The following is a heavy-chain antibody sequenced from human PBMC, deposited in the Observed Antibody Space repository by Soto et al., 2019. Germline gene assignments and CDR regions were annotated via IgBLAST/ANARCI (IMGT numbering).Heavy chain of an antibody. CDR3: ARGYYYDSSGESPGDYYYGMDV. J-gene: IGHJ6*02. V-gene: IGHV1-69*13. CDR2: IIPIFGTA. CDR1: GGTFSSYA. Sequence: SVKVSCKASGGTFSSYAISWVRQAPGQGLEWMGGIIPIFGTANYAQKFQGRVTITADESTSTAYMELSSLRSEDTAVYYCARGYYYDSSGESPGDYYYGMDVWGQGTTVTVSS. D-gene: IGHD3-22*01.